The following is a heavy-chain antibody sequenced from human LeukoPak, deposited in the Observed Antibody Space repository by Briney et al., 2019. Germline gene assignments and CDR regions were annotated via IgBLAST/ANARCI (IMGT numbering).Heavy chain of an antibody. Sequence: SETMSLTCTVSGGSISSYYWSWIRQPPGKGLEWIGYIYYSGSTNYNPSLKSRVTISVDTSKNQFSLKLSSVTAADTAVYYCARLDYDRLDAFDIWGQGTMVTVSS. CDR1: GGSISSYY. D-gene: IGHD3-22*01. J-gene: IGHJ3*02. V-gene: IGHV4-59*08. CDR2: IYYSGST. CDR3: ARLDYDRLDAFDI.